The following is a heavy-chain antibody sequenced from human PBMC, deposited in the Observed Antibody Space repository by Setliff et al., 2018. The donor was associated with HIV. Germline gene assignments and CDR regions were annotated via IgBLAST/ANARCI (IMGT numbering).Heavy chain of an antibody. V-gene: IGHV3-66*04. J-gene: IGHJ4*02. CDR2: IYSGGST. CDR3: ARLRINDY. Sequence: GGSLRLSCAASGFTFSDYWMSWARQAPGKGLEWVSVIYSGGSTYYADSVRGRFTISGDYAKNSVYLQMNSLRVEDSAVYYCARLRINDYWGQGTPVTVSS. CDR1: GFTFSDYW.